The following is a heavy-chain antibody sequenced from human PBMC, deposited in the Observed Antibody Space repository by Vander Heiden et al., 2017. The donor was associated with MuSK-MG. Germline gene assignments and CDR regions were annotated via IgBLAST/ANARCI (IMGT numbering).Heavy chain of an antibody. CDR3: ARDGPYCSSTSCYTLTDY. D-gene: IGHD2-2*02. Sequence: EVQLVESGGGLVKPGGSLRLSCAASGFTFSSYSMNWVRQAPGKGLEWVSSISSSSSYIYYADSVKGRFTISRDNAKNSLYLQMNSLRAEDTAVYYCARDGPYCSSTSCYTLTDYWGQGTLVTVSS. CDR2: ISSSSSYI. CDR1: GFTFSSYS. V-gene: IGHV3-21*01. J-gene: IGHJ4*02.